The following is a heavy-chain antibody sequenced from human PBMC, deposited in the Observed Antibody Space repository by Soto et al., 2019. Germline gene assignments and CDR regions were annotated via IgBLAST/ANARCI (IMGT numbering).Heavy chain of an antibody. CDR2: IYYSGST. V-gene: IGHV4-31*03. D-gene: IGHD6-6*01. Sequence: SETLSLTCTVSGGSISSGGYYWSWIRQHPGKGLEWIGYIYYSGSTYYNPSLKSRVTISVDTSKNQFSLKLSSVTAADTAVYYCARYSSFEFDYWGQGTLVTVSS. CDR1: GGSISSGGYY. CDR3: ARYSSFEFDY. J-gene: IGHJ4*02.